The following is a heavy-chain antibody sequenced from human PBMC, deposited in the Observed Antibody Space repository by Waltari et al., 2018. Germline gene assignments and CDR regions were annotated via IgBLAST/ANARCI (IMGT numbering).Heavy chain of an antibody. Sequence: EVQLVESGGGLVQPGGSLRLSCAASGFTFSSYSMNWVRQAPGKGLEWVSYISSSSSTIYYADSVKGRFTISRDNAKNSLYLQMNSLRAEDTAVYYCASTKNGMDVWGQGTTVTVSS. CDR2: ISSSSSTI. V-gene: IGHV3-48*01. CDR3: ASTKNGMDV. J-gene: IGHJ6*02. CDR1: GFTFSSYS. D-gene: IGHD2-8*01.